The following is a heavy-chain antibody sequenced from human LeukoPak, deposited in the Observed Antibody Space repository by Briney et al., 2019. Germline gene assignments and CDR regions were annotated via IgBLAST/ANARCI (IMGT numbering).Heavy chain of an antibody. D-gene: IGHD6-13*01. CDR2: IYYSGST. CDR3: ARDKQQLVHWFDP. CDR1: GGSISSSSYY. V-gene: IGHV4-39*07. J-gene: IGHJ5*02. Sequence: SETLSLTCTASGGSISSSSYYWGWIRQPPGKGLEWIGSIYYSGSTYYNPSLKSRVTISVDTSKNQFSLKLSSVTAADTAVYYCARDKQQLVHWFDPWGQGTLVTVSS.